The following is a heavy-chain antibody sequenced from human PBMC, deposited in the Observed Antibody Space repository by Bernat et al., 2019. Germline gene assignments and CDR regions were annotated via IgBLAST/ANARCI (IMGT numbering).Heavy chain of an antibody. V-gene: IGHV3-23*01. CDR1: GFTFSSYA. CDR3: AKESAAASRSVDY. D-gene: IGHD6-13*01. Sequence: EVQLLESGGGLVQPGGSLRLSCSASGFTFSSYAMSWVRQAPGKGLEWVSAISGSGGSTYYADSVKGRFTISGDNSKNTLYLQMNSLRAEDTAVYYCAKESAAASRSVDYWGQETLVTVSS. CDR2: ISGSGGST. J-gene: IGHJ4*02.